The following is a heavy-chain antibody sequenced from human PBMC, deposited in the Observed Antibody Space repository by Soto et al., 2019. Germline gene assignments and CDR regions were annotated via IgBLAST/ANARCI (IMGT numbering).Heavy chain of an antibody. CDR3: TRGLASGDY. D-gene: IGHD6-6*01. CDR1: GYIFTNFY. Sequence: QVQLVQPGAEVKKPGASVKFSCKASGYIFTNFYIHWVRQAPGQGLEWIGIINPNGGSTNYEKNFQGRFTMTRDTSTSTVYMDLSSLRSEDTAVYYCTRGLASGDYWGQGTLITVSS. V-gene: IGHV1-46*03. J-gene: IGHJ4*02. CDR2: INPNGGST.